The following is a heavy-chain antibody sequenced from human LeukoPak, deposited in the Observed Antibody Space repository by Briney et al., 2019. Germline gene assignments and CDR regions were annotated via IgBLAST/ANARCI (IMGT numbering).Heavy chain of an antibody. CDR1: GDSVSSNSAA. V-gene: IGHV6-1*01. J-gene: IGHJ4*02. Sequence: SQTLSLTCDISGDSVSSNSAAWNCIRQSPSRGLEWLGRTYYRSKWYNDYAISVKSRMTINADTSKNQFSLQLNSVPPEDTAVYYCAKGRWALFDCWGQGTLVIVSS. CDR3: AKGRWALFDC. D-gene: IGHD3-10*01. CDR2: TYYRSKWYN.